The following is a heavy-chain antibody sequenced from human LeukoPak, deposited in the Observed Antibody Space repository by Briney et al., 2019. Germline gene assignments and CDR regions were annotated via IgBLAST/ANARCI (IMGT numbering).Heavy chain of an antibody. Sequence: GESLKISCKGSGYSITSYWIAWVHQMPGKGLEWMGMIYPADSDIRYSPSFQGQVTISADKSISTAYLQWSSLKASDTAMYYCARQEYCSGGSCYTWFDPWGQGTLVTVSS. CDR3: ARQEYCSGGSCYTWFDP. V-gene: IGHV5-51*07. D-gene: IGHD2-15*01. CDR1: GYSITSYW. J-gene: IGHJ5*02. CDR2: IYPADSDI.